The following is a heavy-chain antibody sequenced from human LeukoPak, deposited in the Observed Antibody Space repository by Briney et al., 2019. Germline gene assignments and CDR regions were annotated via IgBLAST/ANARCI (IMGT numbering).Heavy chain of an antibody. CDR1: GFTVSSNY. V-gene: IGHV3-66*01. CDR3: ARDQDDFWSGYVTN. D-gene: IGHD3-3*01. J-gene: IGHJ4*02. Sequence: GGSLRLSCAASGFTVSSNYMSWVRQAPGKGLEWVSVIYSGGSTYYADSVKGRFTISRDNAKNTLYLQMNSLRAEDTAVYYCARDQDDFWSGYVTNWGQGTLVTVSS. CDR2: IYSGGST.